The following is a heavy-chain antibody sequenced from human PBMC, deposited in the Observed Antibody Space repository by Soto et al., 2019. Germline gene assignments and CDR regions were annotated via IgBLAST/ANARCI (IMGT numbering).Heavy chain of an antibody. CDR3: ARGGRGSYAEYFQH. CDR2: IIPIFGTA. CDR1: GGTFSSYA. Sequence: ASVKVSCKASGGTFSSYAISWVRQAPGQGLEWMGGIIPIFGTANYAQKFQGRVTITADESTSTAYMELSSLRSEDTAVYYCARGGRGSYAEYFQHWGQGTLVTVSS. J-gene: IGHJ1*01. V-gene: IGHV1-69*13. D-gene: IGHD1-26*01.